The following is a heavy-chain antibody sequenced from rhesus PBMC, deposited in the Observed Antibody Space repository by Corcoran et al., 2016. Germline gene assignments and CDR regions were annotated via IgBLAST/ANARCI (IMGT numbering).Heavy chain of an antibody. V-gene: IGHV3-116*01. J-gene: IGHJ4*01. D-gene: IGHD5-36*01. CDR1: GFTFIDYN. CDR3: IRSGYAYGYYYFDY. CDR2: IRKEASGGTT. Sequence: EVQLVESGGAFVQPGGSLRVSCAASGFTFIDYNIQWVRQAQGKGAEGEVCIRKEASGGTTEYAESVKGRFTSSRDDSKSTASLQINSLKIEDTAVYYCIRSGYAYGYYYFDYWGQGVLVTVSS.